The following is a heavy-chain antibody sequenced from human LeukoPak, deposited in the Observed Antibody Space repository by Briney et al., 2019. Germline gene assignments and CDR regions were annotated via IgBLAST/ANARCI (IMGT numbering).Heavy chain of an antibody. J-gene: IGHJ4*02. CDR3: ARPDTPYRAVSSFDY. V-gene: IGHV1-2*02. CDR1: GYTFTGYY. D-gene: IGHD5/OR15-5a*01. CDR2: INPNSGGT. Sequence: GASVKVSCKASGYTFTGYYMHWARQAPGQGLEWMGWINPNSGGTNYAQKFQGRVTMTRDTSISTAYMELSRLRSDDTAVYYCARPDTPYRAVSSFDYWGQGTLVTVSS.